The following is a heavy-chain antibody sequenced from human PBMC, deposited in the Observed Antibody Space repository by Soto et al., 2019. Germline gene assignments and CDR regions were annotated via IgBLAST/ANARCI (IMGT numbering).Heavy chain of an antibody. J-gene: IGHJ6*02. D-gene: IGHD4-17*01. CDR2: IIPIFGTA. V-gene: IGHV1-69*06. Sequence: SVKVSCKASGGTFSSYAISWVRQAPGQGLEWMGGIIPIFGTANYAQKFQGRVTITADKSTSTAYMELSSLRSADTAVYYCARDSTVRKAYYYGMDVWGQGTTVTVSS. CDR3: ARDSTVRKAYYYGMDV. CDR1: GGTFSSYA.